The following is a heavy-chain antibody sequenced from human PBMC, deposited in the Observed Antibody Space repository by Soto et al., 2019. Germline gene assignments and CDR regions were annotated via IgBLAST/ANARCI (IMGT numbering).Heavy chain of an antibody. CDR3: ARASPYYYGSGSYSWFDP. Sequence: SQTLSLTCAISGDSVSSNSAAWNWIRQSPSRGLEWLGRTYYRSKWYNDYTVSVKSRITINPDTSKNQFSLQLNSVTPEDTALYYCARASPYYYGSGSYSWFDPWGQGTLVTVSS. V-gene: IGHV6-1*01. CDR2: TYYRSKWYN. CDR1: GDSVSSNSAA. D-gene: IGHD3-10*01. J-gene: IGHJ5*02.